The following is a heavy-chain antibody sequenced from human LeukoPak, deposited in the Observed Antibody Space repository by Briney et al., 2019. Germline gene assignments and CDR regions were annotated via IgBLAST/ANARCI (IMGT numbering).Heavy chain of an antibody. J-gene: IGHJ4*02. CDR3: AGLEYSSTSLDIGDY. Sequence: SETLSLTCTVSGGSISSFYWGWIRQPPGKGLEWIGSIYYSGSTYYNPSLMSRVTISVDTSKNQFSLKLSSVTAADTAVYYCAGLEYSSTSLDIGDYWGQGTLVTVSS. CDR2: IYYSGST. D-gene: IGHD6-6*01. CDR1: GGSISSFY. V-gene: IGHV4-39*01.